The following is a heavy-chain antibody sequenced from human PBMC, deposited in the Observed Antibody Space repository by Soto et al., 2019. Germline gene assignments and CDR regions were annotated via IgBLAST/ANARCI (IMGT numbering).Heavy chain of an antibody. D-gene: IGHD2-15*01. V-gene: IGHV1-69*02. CDR3: ALNPYCSGGSCYVYYYYGMDV. CDR1: GGTFSSYT. CDR2: IIPILGIA. J-gene: IGHJ6*02. Sequence: QVQLVQSGAEVKKPGSSVKVSCKASGGTFSSYTISWVRQAPGQGLEWMGRIIPILGIANYAQKFQGRVTITADKSTSTAYMELSSLRSEDTAVYYCALNPYCSGGSCYVYYYYGMDVWGQGTTVTVSS.